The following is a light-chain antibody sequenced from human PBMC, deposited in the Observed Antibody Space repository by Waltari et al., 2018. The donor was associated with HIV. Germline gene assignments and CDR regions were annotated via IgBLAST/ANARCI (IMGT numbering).Light chain of an antibody. V-gene: IGLV1-44*01. CDR3: ATWDDSLNAWV. CDR2: SDG. CDR1: SSNIGSNT. Sequence: QSVLNQSPSASGTPGQRVIISCSGSSSNIGSNTVTWYQQFPGTAPKLLIYSDGQGPAGVPERFSGSKSATSASLAISGLRSEDEADYYCATWDDSLNAWVFGGGTKLTVL. J-gene: IGLJ3*02.